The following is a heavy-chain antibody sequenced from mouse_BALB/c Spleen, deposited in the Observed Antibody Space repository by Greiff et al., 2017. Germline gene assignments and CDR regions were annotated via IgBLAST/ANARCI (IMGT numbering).Heavy chain of an antibody. V-gene: IGHV3-6*02. CDR1: GYSITSGYY. Sequence: VQLQQSGPGLVKPSQSLSLTCSVTGYSITSGYYWNWIRQFPGNKLEWMGYISYDGSNNYNPSLKNRISITRDTSKNQFFLKLNSVTTEDTATYDCARFGKAYWGQGTLVTVSA. CDR2: ISYDGSN. D-gene: IGHD2-1*01. J-gene: IGHJ3*01. CDR3: ARFGKAY.